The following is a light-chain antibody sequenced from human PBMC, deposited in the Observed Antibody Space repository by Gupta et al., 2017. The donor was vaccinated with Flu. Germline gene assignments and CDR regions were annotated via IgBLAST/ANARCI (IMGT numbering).Light chain of an antibody. Sequence: SISISCTGTSSDVGGHIHVSCYQQSPGTPPKLIIYDATNRPAGLSYRFSAFKSGTTAFLTISGLQAEDDADYYCSSYTSSITRVFGGGTKLTVL. CDR3: SSYTSSITRV. CDR1: SSDVGGHIH. V-gene: IGLV2-14*04. CDR2: DAT. J-gene: IGLJ2*01.